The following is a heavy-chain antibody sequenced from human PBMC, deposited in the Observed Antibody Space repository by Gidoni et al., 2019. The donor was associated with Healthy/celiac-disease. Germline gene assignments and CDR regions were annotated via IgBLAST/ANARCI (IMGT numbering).Heavy chain of an antibody. CDR3: ARDRGAAKTRARWFNP. J-gene: IGHJ5*02. CDR1: GFTFSSYA. D-gene: IGHD6-13*01. V-gene: IGHV3-30-3*01. Sequence: QVQLVESGGGVVQPGRSLRLSCAASGFTFSSYAMHWVRQAPGKGLEWVAVISYDGSNKYYADSVKGRFTISRDNSKNTLYLQMNSLRAEDTAVYYCARDRGAAKTRARWFNP. CDR2: ISYDGSNK.